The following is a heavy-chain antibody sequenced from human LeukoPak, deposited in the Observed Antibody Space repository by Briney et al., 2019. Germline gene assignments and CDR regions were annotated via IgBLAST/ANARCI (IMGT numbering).Heavy chain of an antibody. CDR3: ARGRVSSSTWYSTYYYFFYMDF. CDR2: IYYSGNT. D-gene: IGHD4-11*01. Sequence: SETLSLTCTVSGGSISDYYWHWIRQPPGKGLEWIGYIYYSGNTNYNPSLKSRVTISVDTSKNQFSLKLSSVTAADTAVYFCARGRVSSSTWYSTYYYFFYMDFWGKGTTVTVSS. CDR1: GGSISDYY. V-gene: IGHV4-59*01. J-gene: IGHJ6*03.